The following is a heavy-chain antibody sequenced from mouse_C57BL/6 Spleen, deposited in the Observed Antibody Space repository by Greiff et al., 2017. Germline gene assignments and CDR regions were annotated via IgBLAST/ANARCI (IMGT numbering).Heavy chain of an antibody. CDR2: IYPRSGNT. D-gene: IGHD1-1*01. CDR1: GYTFTSYG. CDR3: ARSTERFYAMDY. V-gene: IGHV1-81*01. J-gene: IGHJ4*01. Sequence: QVQLQQSGAELARPGASVKLSCKASGYTFTSYGISWVKQRTGQGLEWIGEIYPRSGNTYYNEKFKGKATLTADKSSRTAYMELRSLTSEDSAVYFCARSTERFYAMDYWGQGTSVTVSS.